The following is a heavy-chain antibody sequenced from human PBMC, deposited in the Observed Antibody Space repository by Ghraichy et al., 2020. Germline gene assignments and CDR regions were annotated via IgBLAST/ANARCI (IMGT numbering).Heavy chain of an antibody. J-gene: IGHJ4*02. CDR2: IWYDGSNK. Sequence: LSLTCAASGFTFSSYGMHWVRQAPGKGLEWVAVIWYDGSNKYYADSVKGRFTISRDNSKNTLYLQMNSLRAEDTAVYYCAKDYGGNSPHFDYWGQGTLVTVSS. CDR3: AKDYGGNSPHFDY. CDR1: GFTFSSYG. D-gene: IGHD4-23*01. V-gene: IGHV3-33*06.